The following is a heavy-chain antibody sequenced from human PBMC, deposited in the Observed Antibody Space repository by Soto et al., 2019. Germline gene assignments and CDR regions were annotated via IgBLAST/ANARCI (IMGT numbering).Heavy chain of an antibody. CDR3: ARVASANGMDV. CDR1: GGTFSSYA. Sequence: VQLVQSGAEVKKPGSSVKVSCKASGGTFSSYAISWVRQAPGLGLEWVGGIIPICGTANYAQKFQGRVTITEDEYRRTAYMALNSLRCEDTAVYYCARVASANGMDVWGEGTTVTVSS. D-gene: IGHD5-12*01. J-gene: IGHJ6*04. CDR2: IIPICGTA. V-gene: IGHV1-69*01.